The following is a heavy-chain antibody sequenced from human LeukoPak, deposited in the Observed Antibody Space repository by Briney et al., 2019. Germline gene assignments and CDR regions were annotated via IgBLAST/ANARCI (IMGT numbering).Heavy chain of an antibody. Sequence: GGSLRLSCAASGFTFSTYAMSWVRQAPGKGLEWVSAIVGSGARTYYADSVKGRFTISTDKSKKTLCLQMNRLRAEDTAVYYCAKEVFHCSYDDTCAPTNDGGQGTLVTASS. D-gene: IGHD3-16*01. V-gene: IGHV3-23*01. CDR3: AKEVFHCSYDDTCAPTND. J-gene: IGHJ4*02. CDR2: IVGSGART. CDR1: GFTFSTYA.